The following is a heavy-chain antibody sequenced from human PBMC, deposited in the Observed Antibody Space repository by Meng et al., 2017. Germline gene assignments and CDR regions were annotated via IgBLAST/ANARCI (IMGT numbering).Heavy chain of an antibody. CDR2: IWYDGSNK. CDR3: ARDPPAAAEYHFDY. CDR1: GFTFSSYG. D-gene: IGHD6-13*01. J-gene: IGHJ4*02. Sequence: GGSLRLSCAVSGFTFSSYGMHWVRQAPGKGLEWVAVIWYDGSNKYYADSVKGRFTISRDNSKNTLYLQMNSLRAEDTAVYYCARDPPAAAEYHFDYWGQGTLVTVSS. V-gene: IGHV3-33*01.